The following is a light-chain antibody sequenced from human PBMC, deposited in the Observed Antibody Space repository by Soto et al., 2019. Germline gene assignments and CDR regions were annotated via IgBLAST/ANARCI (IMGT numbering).Light chain of an antibody. CDR1: QNIDRY. Sequence: DIQMTQSPSSLSASVRDIVTITCRASQNIDRYLHWYQHKPGQAPTLLIFRASSLQRGVPTRFTVSGSGTHYTLVIDSLQPEDFATYFCQQTYSTPLTFGGGTRVEI. CDR2: RAS. J-gene: IGKJ4*01. V-gene: IGKV1-39*01. CDR3: QQTYSTPLT.